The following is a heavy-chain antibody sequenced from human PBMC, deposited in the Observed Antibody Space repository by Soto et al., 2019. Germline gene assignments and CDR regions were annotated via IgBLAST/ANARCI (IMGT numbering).Heavy chain of an antibody. D-gene: IGHD2-8*01. CDR1: GYTFTDYW. CDR2: IYPGDSDN. J-gene: IGHJ6*02. CDR3: AGHFSHFGCSDCVMDL. Sequence: GESLKISCHGSGYTFTDYWIGWVRQLPGKGLEWMGIIYPGDSDNRYSPSFQGHVTITVDKSTRTAYLQWNTLKASDTAMYYCAGHFSHFGCSDCVMDLWGQGTKVTGYS. V-gene: IGHV5-51*01.